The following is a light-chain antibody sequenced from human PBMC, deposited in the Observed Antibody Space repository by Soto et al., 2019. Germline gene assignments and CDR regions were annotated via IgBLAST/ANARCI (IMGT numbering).Light chain of an antibody. V-gene: IGLV2-11*01. CDR1: NSDVGAYTF. J-gene: IGLJ3*02. Sequence: QSVLTQPRSVYGSPGQSVTISCTGTNSDVGAYTFVSWYQQLPGKAPKLIISAVSYRPSGVPDRFSGSKSGNTASLTISGLQAEDEADYYCFSYTASDMWVFGGGTKVTVL. CDR2: AVS. CDR3: FSYTASDMWV.